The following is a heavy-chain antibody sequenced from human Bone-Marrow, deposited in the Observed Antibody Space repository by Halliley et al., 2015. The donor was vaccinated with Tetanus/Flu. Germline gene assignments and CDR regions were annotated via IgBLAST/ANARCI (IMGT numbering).Heavy chain of an antibody. J-gene: IGHJ4*02. CDR3: ARLKERWFGELPTY. Sequence: WVSRINSDGSSTGYADSVKGRFTISRDNAKDTLYLQMNSLRVEDTAVYYCARLKERWFGELPTYWGQGTLVTVSS. D-gene: IGHD3-10*01. V-gene: IGHV3-74*01. CDR2: INSDGSST.